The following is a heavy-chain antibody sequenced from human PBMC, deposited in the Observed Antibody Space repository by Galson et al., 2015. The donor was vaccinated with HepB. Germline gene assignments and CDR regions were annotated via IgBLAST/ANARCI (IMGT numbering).Heavy chain of an antibody. CDR2: IIPILGIA. V-gene: IGHV1-69*02. CDR3: ASSYDSSGYYYVRTGFSY. Sequence: SVKVSCKASVGTFSSYTISWVRQAPGQGLEWMGRIIPILGIANYAQKFQGRVTITADKSTSTAYMELSSLRSEDTAVYYCASSYDSSGYYYVRTGFSYWGQGTLVTVSS. D-gene: IGHD3-22*01. CDR1: VGTFSSYT. J-gene: IGHJ4*02.